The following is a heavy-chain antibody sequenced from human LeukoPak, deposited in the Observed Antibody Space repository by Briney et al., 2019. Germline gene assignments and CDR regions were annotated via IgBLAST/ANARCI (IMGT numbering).Heavy chain of an antibody. D-gene: IGHD6-13*01. CDR3: AKEMAVAAADAADY. J-gene: IGHJ4*02. CDR2: LWDDTSNK. Sequence: PGGSLRLSCAASGFTLSRFVMHWVRQAPGKGLEWVACLWDDTSNKYYGDSVKGRFRISRDNSKNILYLQMNSLSPEDTAVYYCAKEMAVAAADAADYWGQGTLVTVSS. V-gene: IGHV3-30*02. CDR1: GFTLSRFV.